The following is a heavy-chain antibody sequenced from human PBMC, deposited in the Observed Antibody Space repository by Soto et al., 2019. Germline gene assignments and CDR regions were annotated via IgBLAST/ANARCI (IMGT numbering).Heavy chain of an antibody. Sequence: EVQLVESGGGLVQPGGSLRLSCAASGFMFSDHFMEWVRQAPGKGMEWVGRAKNKIGHYMTEYAASVKGRFTISRDEPKNALFLQMNSLETEDTAVYYCTSPQLSSSDCHDYWGQGTLVTVSS. CDR2: AKNKIGHYMT. V-gene: IGHV3-72*01. J-gene: IGHJ4*02. D-gene: IGHD6-19*01. CDR3: TSPQLSSSDCHDY. CDR1: GFMFSDHF.